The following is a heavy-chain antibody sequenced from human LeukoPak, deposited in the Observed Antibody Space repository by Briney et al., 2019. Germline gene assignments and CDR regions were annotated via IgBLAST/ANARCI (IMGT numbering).Heavy chain of an antibody. D-gene: IGHD6-19*01. V-gene: IGHV3-23*01. CDR1: GFTFSSYA. CDR2: ISSSGGKT. CDR3: ARRAASSGYYFDQ. J-gene: IGHJ4*02. Sequence: GGSLRLSCAASGFTFSSYAMTWVREGPGKGLERVSTISSSGGKTYNPDSVKGRFTISRDNSKNTLYLQMNSLRAEDTAVYYCARRAASSGYYFDQWGQGTLVTVSS.